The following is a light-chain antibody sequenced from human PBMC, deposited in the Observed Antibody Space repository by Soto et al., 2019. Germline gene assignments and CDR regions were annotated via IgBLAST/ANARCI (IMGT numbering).Light chain of an antibody. CDR3: QQSYSTPWT. CDR1: QSISSY. V-gene: IGKV1-39*01. J-gene: IGKJ1*01. Sequence: DSQMTQSPSSLSASVGDRVTITCRASQSISSYLNWYQQKPGKAPKLLIYAASSLQSGVPSRFSGSGSGTDFTLTISSLQPEDFATYYCQQSYSTPWTFGQGTKM. CDR2: AAS.